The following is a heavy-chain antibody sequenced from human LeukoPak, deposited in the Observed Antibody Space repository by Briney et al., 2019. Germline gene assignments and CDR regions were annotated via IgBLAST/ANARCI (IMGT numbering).Heavy chain of an antibody. D-gene: IGHD3-16*02. Sequence: HTGGSLRLSCAASGFTFSSYAMSWVRQAPGKGPEWVSAISGSGGSTYYADSVKGRFTISRDNSKNTLYLQMNSLRAEDTAVYYCAKDYQIFYYGMDVWGQGTTVTVSS. CDR3: AKDYQIFYYGMDV. V-gene: IGHV3-23*01. CDR1: GFTFSSYA. J-gene: IGHJ6*02. CDR2: ISGSGGST.